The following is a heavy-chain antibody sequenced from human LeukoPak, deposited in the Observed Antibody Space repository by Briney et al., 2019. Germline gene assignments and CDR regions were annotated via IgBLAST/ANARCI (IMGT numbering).Heavy chain of an antibody. J-gene: IGHJ4*02. CDR2: IIPIFGTA. CDR3: ARREYDYVWGSYRPDEYYFDY. Sequence: ASVKVSCKASGGTFSSYAISWVRQAPGQGLEWMGGIIPIFGTAKYAQKFQGRVTITTDESTSTAYMELSSLRSEDTAVYYCARREYDYVWGSYRPDEYYFDYWGQGTLVTVSS. CDR1: GGTFSSYA. D-gene: IGHD3-16*02. V-gene: IGHV1-69*05.